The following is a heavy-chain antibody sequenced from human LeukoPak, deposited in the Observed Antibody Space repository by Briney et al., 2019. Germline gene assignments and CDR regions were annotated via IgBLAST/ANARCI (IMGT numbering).Heavy chain of an antibody. Sequence: SETLSLTCTVSVGSLSRGGYYWSWIRQHPEKGLEWIGYLYSVGSTYYNPSLKSRVTISVDTSKNQVSLKMNSVTAADTAVYYCARDSSGDYWYFGLWGRGTLVTVSS. D-gene: IGHD4-17*01. CDR3: ARDSSGDYWYFGL. CDR2: LYSVGST. J-gene: IGHJ2*01. CDR1: VGSLSRGGYY. V-gene: IGHV4-31*03.